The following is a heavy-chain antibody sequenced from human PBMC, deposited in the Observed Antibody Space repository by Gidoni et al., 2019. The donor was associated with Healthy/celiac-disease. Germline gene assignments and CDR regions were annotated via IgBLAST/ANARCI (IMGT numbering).Heavy chain of an antibody. Sequence: EGQQVQSGAEVKKPGEALKISCKGSGYSFTSYWIGWVRQMPGKGLEWMGLIYPGDSDTRYSPSFQGQVTISADKSISTAYLQWSSLKASDTAMYYCARFAAAGTLSHAFDIWGQGTMVTVSS. CDR1: GYSFTSYW. V-gene: IGHV5-51*01. CDR3: ARFAAAGTLSHAFDI. D-gene: IGHD6-13*01. CDR2: IYPGDSDT. J-gene: IGHJ3*02.